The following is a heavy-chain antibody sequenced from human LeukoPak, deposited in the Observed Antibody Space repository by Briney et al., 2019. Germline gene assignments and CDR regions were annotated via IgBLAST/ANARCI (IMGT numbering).Heavy chain of an antibody. Sequence: SGTLSLTCAVSGGSISSSNWWSWVRQPPGKGLEWSGEIYHSGSTNYNPSLKSRVTISVDKSKNQFSLMLSSVTAADTAVYYCARAPTEYYYGSGNKGGFDPWGQGTLVTVSS. V-gene: IGHV4-4*02. D-gene: IGHD3-10*01. J-gene: IGHJ5*02. CDR2: IYHSGST. CDR3: ARAPTEYYYGSGNKGGFDP. CDR1: GGSISSSNW.